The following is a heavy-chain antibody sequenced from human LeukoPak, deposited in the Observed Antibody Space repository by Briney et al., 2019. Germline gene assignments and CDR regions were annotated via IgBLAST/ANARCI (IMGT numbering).Heavy chain of an antibody. Sequence: SETLSLTCTVSGGSISSNYWSWIRQPPGKGLEWIGYIYYSGSTNYNPSLKSRVIISVDTSKNQFSLKLSSVTAADTAVYYCARDPGEIAVAGTGYFDYWGQGTLVTVSS. CDR3: ARDPGEIAVAGTGYFDY. V-gene: IGHV4-59*01. CDR1: GGSISSNY. J-gene: IGHJ4*02. CDR2: IYYSGST. D-gene: IGHD6-19*01.